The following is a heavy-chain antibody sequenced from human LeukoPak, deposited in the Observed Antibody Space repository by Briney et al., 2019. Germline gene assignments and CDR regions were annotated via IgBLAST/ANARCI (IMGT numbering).Heavy chain of an antibody. V-gene: IGHV3-11*04. CDR3: ARAYCSGGSCYYAFDI. CDR2: ICNSGREI. J-gene: IGHJ3*02. Sequence: GGSLRLSCTASGFTFSDSYMTWIRQAPGKGLEWVSYICNSGREINYADSVKGRFTISRDNAMSSLYLQMNSLRVEDTAVYYCARAYCSGGSCYYAFDIWGQGTMVTVSS. CDR1: GFTFSDSY. D-gene: IGHD2-15*01.